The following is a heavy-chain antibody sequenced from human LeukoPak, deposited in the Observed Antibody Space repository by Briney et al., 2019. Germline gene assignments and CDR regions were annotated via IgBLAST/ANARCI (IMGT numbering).Heavy chain of an antibody. CDR1: GFTFSSYW. D-gene: IGHD2-15*01. CDR3: ARSLGYCSGGSCQGSYYYYGMDV. V-gene: IGHV3-74*01. Sequence: PGGSLRLSCAASGFTFSSYWMHWVRQAPGKGLVWVSRINSDGSSTNYADSVKGRFTISRDNAKNTLFLQMNSLRAEDTAVYYCARSLGYCSGGSCQGSYYYYGMDVWGQGTTVTVSS. J-gene: IGHJ6*02. CDR2: INSDGSST.